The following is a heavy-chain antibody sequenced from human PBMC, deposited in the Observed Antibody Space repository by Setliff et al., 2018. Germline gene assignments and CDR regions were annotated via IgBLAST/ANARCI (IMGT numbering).Heavy chain of an antibody. CDR3: ARFRVSSGGYNYYAMDV. V-gene: IGHV1-18*01. CDR2: IKTFSFKA. D-gene: IGHD1-26*01. Sequence: SVKVSCKASGHIFSSYGINWVRQAPGQGLEWVGWIKTFSFKANYAQKLQDRVTITTDTSTATVYMELRGLRSDDTATYYCARFRVSSGGYNYYAMDVWGQGTLVTVSS. CDR1: GHIFSSYG. J-gene: IGHJ6*02.